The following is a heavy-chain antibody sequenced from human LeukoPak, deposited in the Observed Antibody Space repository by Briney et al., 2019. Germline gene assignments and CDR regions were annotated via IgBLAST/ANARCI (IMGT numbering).Heavy chain of an antibody. CDR3: ARVPIIDFWSGYYYYYYYYMDV. V-gene: IGHV1-8*01. CDR1: GYTFTSYD. D-gene: IGHD3-3*01. J-gene: IGHJ6*03. Sequence: ASVKVSCKASGYTFTSYDINWVRQATGQGLEWMGWMNPNSGNTGYAQKFQGRVTMTRNTSISTAYMELSSLRSEDTAVYYCARVPIIDFWSGYYYYYYYYMDVWGKGTPVTVSS. CDR2: MNPNSGNT.